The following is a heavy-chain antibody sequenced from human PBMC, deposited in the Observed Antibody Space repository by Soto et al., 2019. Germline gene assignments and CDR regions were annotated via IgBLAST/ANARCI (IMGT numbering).Heavy chain of an antibody. CDR3: ARGGGGYHYYGMDV. J-gene: IGHJ6*02. Sequence: QAQLVESGGGVVQPGRSLRLSCAASGFTFSGYALHWVRQAPGKGLEWVAVISYDGSNKYYADSVKGRFTISRDNSKNTLLLKMNSLKVADTAVYYCARGGGGYHYYGMDVWGQGTTVTVSS. CDR2: ISYDGSNK. CDR1: GFTFSGYA. V-gene: IGHV3-30-3*01. D-gene: IGHD3-16*01.